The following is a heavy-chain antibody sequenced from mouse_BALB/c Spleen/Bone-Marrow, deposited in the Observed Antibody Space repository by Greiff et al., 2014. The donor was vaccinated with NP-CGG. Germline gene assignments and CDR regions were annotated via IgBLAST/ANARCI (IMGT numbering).Heavy chain of an antibody. CDR1: GFTFSSFG. Sequence: EVQVEESGGGLVQPGGSRKLSCAASGFTFSSFGMHWVRQAPEKGLEWVAYISGGSNTIYYADKVKGRFTIARDNPKNTLFLQMTSLRSEASAVYFFARGTTSLRYFDVWGAGTPVTVSS. J-gene: IGHJ1*01. V-gene: IGHV5-17*02. CDR2: ISGGSNTI. D-gene: IGHD1-1*01. CDR3: ARGTTSLRYFDV.